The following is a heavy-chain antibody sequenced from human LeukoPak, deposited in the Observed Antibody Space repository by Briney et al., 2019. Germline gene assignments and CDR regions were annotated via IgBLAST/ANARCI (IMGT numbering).Heavy chain of an antibody. CDR2: IYYSGST. CDR1: GGSISSGDYY. Sequence: PSQTLSLTCTVSGGSISSGDYYWSWIRQPPGKGLEWIGYIYYSGSTNYNPSLKSRVTISVDTSKNQFSLKLSSVTAADTAVYYCARVRFLGSNWFDPWGQGTLVTVSS. CDR3: ARVRFLGSNWFDP. D-gene: IGHD3-3*01. J-gene: IGHJ5*02. V-gene: IGHV4-61*08.